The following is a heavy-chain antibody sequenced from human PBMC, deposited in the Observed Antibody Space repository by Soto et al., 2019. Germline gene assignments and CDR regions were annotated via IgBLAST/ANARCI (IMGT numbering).Heavy chain of an antibody. J-gene: IGHJ4*02. CDR3: AKAGSHTFDY. Sequence: QVQLVESGGGVVQPGRSLRLSCAASGFTFSHYAMHWVRQAPGKGLEWVALMSYDGSNEYYADSVKGPFTISRDNSKNTLYLQMNSLRAEDTAVYYCAKAGSHTFDYWGQGTLVTVSS. D-gene: IGHD1-26*01. V-gene: IGHV3-30*18. CDR2: MSYDGSNE. CDR1: GFTFSHYA.